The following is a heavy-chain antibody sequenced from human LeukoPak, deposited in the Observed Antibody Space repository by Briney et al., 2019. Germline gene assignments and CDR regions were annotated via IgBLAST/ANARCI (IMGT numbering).Heavy chain of an antibody. V-gene: IGHV1-18*01. D-gene: IGHD3-10*01. Sequence: ASVKVSCKASGGTFSSYAISWVRQAPGQGLEWMGWISAYNGNTNYAQKLQGRVTMTTDTSTSTAYMELRSLRSDDTAVYYCARVGWFGELLNAFDIWGQGTMVTVSS. CDR3: ARVGWFGELLNAFDI. J-gene: IGHJ3*02. CDR2: ISAYNGNT. CDR1: GGTFSSYA.